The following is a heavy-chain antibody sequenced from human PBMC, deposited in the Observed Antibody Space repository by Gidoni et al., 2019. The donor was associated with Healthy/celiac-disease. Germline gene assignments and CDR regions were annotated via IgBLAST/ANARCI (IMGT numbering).Heavy chain of an antibody. CDR3: ARDISTYQKSGNAFDI. CDR1: GFPFSSYS. CDR2: ISSSSSTI. V-gene: IGHV3-48*02. Sequence: EVQLVESGGGLVQPGGSLRLSCAASGFPFSSYSLNWVRQAPGKGLEWVSYISSSSSTIYYADSVKGRFTISRDNAKNSLYLQMNSLRDEDTAVYYCARDISTYQKSGNAFDIWGQGTMVTVSS. J-gene: IGHJ3*02. D-gene: IGHD2-2*01.